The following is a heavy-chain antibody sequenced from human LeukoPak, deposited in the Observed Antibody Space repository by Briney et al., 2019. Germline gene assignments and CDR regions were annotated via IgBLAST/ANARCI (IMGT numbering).Heavy chain of an antibody. Sequence: PGGSLRLSCAASGFTFSSYAMHWVRQAPGRGLEWVAVISYDGSNKYYADSVKGRFTISRDNSKNTLYLQMNSLRAEDTAVYYCARDTSSGYNHYYYYGMDVWGQGTTVTVSS. V-gene: IGHV3-30-3*01. CDR3: ARDTSSGYNHYYYYGMDV. CDR2: ISYDGSNK. J-gene: IGHJ6*02. D-gene: IGHD3-22*01. CDR1: GFTFSSYA.